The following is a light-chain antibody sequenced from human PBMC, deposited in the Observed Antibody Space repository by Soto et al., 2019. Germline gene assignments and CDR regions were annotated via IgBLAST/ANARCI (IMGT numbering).Light chain of an antibody. CDR3: QQYYSYPRT. Sequence: DIQMTQSPSSLSASVGDRVTITCQASQDISNHLNWYQQKPGKAPKLLIYAASTLHGGVPSRFSGSGSGTDFALTITSLQAEDFATYYCQQYYSYPRTFGQGTKVDIK. CDR2: AAS. V-gene: IGKV1-16*01. CDR1: QDISNH. J-gene: IGKJ1*01.